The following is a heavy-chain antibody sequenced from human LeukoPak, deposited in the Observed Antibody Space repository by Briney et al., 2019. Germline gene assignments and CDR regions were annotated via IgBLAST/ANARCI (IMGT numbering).Heavy chain of an antibody. J-gene: IGHJ4*02. V-gene: IGHV3-23*01. Sequence: GGSLRLSCAVSGVSFSDYAMNWVRLAPGTGLQWVSSSSGSGGSTYYADSVKGRFSISRDNSKNTLSLQMNSLRAEDTALYYCVKGGQRYDFWRFDYWGQGTVVTVSS. CDR2: SSGSGGST. CDR1: GVSFSDYA. D-gene: IGHD3-3*01. CDR3: VKGGQRYDFWRFDY.